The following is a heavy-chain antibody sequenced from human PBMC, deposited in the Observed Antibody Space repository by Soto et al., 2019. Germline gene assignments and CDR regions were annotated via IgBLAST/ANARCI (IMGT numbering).Heavy chain of an antibody. J-gene: IGHJ6*02. CDR2: IKQDGSET. CDR1: ELSFSAYW. Sequence: GGSLTLSCAASELSFSAYWMNWVRHAPGKGLEWVANIKQDGSETYYADSGKGRVTISRDNSKNTLFLQMNSVRAEDTAVYYCARDPDSSTHAMDVWGQGTTVTVSS. CDR3: ARDPDSSTHAMDV. V-gene: IGHV3-7*01. D-gene: IGHD6-13*01.